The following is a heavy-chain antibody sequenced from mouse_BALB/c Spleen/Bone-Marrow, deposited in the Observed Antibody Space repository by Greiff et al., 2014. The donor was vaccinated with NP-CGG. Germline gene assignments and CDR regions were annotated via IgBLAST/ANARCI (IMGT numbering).Heavy chain of an antibody. CDR1: GFTFSSYA. V-gene: IGHV5-9-3*01. CDR3: ARQDYYGSSPHWYFDV. J-gene: IGHJ1*01. D-gene: IGHD1-1*01. CDR2: ISSGGSYT. Sequence: EVQRVESGGGLVKPGGSLKLSCAASGFTFSSYAMSWVRQTPEKWLEWVATISSGGSYTYYADSVKGRFTISRDAAKNTLYLQMSSLRSEDTAMYYCARQDYYGSSPHWYFDVWGAGTTVTVSS.